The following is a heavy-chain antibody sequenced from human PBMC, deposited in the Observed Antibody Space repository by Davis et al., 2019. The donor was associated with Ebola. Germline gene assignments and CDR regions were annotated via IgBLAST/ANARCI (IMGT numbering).Heavy chain of an antibody. CDR3: ARGGLRGWDY. J-gene: IGHJ4*02. D-gene: IGHD4-17*01. CDR2: IYYSGST. CDR1: ACSLSRCGYY. Sequence: MPSETLSLTCTVSACSLSRCGYYWSWIRQHPGKGLEWIGYIYYSGSTYYNPSLKSRVTISVDTSKNQFSLKLSSVTAADTAVYYCARGGLRGWDYWGQGTLVTVSS. V-gene: IGHV4-31*03.